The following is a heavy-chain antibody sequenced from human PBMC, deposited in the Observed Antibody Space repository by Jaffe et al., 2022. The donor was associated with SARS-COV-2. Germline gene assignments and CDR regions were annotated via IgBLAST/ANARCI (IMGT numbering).Heavy chain of an antibody. J-gene: IGHJ6*02. CDR1: GFTFSNYW. V-gene: IGHV3-74*01. CDR3: VTGQYYYDRSGFCVTCALDV. Sequence: EVLLVESGGGLGQPGGSLRLSCVASGFTFSNYWMHWVRRAPGKGLEWVSRIESDGTSTNYADSVTGRFTISRDNAKNTLYLQMNNLRAEDTAVYYCVTGQYYYDRSGFCVTCALDVWGQGTTVTVSS. D-gene: IGHD3-22*01. CDR2: IESDGTST.